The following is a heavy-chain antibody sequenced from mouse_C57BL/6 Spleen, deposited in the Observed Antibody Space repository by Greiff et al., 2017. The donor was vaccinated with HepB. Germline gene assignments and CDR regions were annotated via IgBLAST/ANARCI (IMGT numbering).Heavy chain of an antibody. CDR2: IYPRSGNT. CDR1: GYTFTSYG. J-gene: IGHJ4*01. CDR3: ARDYGNSHAMDY. V-gene: IGHV1-81*01. D-gene: IGHD2-1*01. Sequence: VQLQQSGAELARPGASVKLSCKASGYTFTSYGISWVKQRTGQGLEWIGEIYPRSGNTYYNEKFKGKATLTADKSSSTAYMALRSLTSEDAAVYVCARDYGNSHAMDYWGQGTSVTVSS.